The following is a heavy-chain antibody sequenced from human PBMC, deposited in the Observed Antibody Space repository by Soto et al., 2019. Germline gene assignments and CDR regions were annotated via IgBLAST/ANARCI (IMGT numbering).Heavy chain of an antibody. Sequence: SETLSLTCAVSGGSISSSNWWSWVRQPPGKGLEWIGEIYHSGSTNYNPSLKSRVTISVDKSKNQFSLKLSSVTAADTAVYYCVRTSYCDSSGYYYFRARGTPVPVSS. V-gene: IGHV4-4*02. CDR1: GGSISSSNW. J-gene: IGHJ4*02. D-gene: IGHD3-22*01. CDR3: VRTSYCDSSGYYYF. CDR2: IYHSGST.